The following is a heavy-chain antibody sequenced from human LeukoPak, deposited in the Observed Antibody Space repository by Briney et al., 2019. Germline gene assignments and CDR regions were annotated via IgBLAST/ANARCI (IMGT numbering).Heavy chain of an antibody. CDR3: ARGGAGDFWSGSTDAFDI. Sequence: PSETLSLTCTVSGGSISSSSYYWGWIRQPPGKGLEWIGSIYYSGSTYYNPSLKGRVTISVDTSKNQFSLKLSSVTAADTAVYYCARGGAGDFWSGSTDAFDIWGQGTMVTVSS. D-gene: IGHD3-3*01. CDR2: IYYSGST. V-gene: IGHV4-39*07. J-gene: IGHJ3*02. CDR1: GGSISSSSYY.